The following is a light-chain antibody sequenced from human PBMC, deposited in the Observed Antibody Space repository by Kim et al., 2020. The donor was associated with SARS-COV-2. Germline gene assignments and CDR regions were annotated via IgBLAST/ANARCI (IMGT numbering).Light chain of an antibody. V-gene: IGLV1-44*01. CDR3: AAWDDSLDGPI. CDR2: KNN. CDR1: RSNIGSNT. Sequence: ELTQPPSASGTPGQRVTISCSGSRSNIGSNTVNWYQQFPGTAPKLLIYKNNQRPSGVPDRFSGSKSGTSASLAISVLQSEGEADYYCAAWDDSLDGPIFGGGTQLTVL. J-gene: IGLJ2*01.